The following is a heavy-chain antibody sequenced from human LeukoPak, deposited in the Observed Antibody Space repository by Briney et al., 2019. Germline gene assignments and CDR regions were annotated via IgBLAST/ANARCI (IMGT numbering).Heavy chain of an antibody. V-gene: IGHV3-23*01. CDR2: ISGSGGST. D-gene: IGHD3-3*01. J-gene: IGHJ5*02. CDR1: GFTFSSYA. CDR3: AKEAIRFLEWLLPPNWFDP. Sequence: GGSLRLSCAASGFTFSSYAMSWVRQAPGKGLEWVSAISGSGGSTYYADSVKGRFTISRDNSKNTLYLQMNSLRAEDTAVYYCAKEAIRFLEWLLPPNWFDPWGQGTLVTVSS.